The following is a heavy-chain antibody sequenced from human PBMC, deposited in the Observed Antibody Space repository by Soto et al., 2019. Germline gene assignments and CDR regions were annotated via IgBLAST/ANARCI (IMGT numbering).Heavy chain of an antibody. J-gene: IGHJ4*02. CDR3: ARDFADYSNHWYYFDY. CDR1: GFTFSRYG. CDR2: IWYDGSDK. D-gene: IGHD4-4*01. V-gene: IGHV3-33*01. Sequence: QVPLVESGGGVVQPGRSLTLSCAASGFTFSRYGMHWVRQAPGKGLEWVALIWYDGSDKYYADSAKGRFTISRDNSKSTLYLQMNSLRAEDTAVYYCARDFADYSNHWYYFDYWGQGTLVTVSS.